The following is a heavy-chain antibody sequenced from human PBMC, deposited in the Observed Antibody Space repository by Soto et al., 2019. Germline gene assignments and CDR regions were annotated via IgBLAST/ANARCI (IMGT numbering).Heavy chain of an antibody. D-gene: IGHD4-17*01. CDR2: IYSGGRT. CDR1: GFTVSSNY. Sequence: EVQLVESGGGLVQPGGSLRLSCAASGFTVSSNYMSWVRQAPGKGLEWVSVIYSGGRTYYADSVKGRFTISRDNSKNTLYFQMNSLRAEDTAVYYCARVSWDGDYVSYWGQGTLVTVSS. V-gene: IGHV3-66*01. J-gene: IGHJ4*02. CDR3: ARVSWDGDYVSY.